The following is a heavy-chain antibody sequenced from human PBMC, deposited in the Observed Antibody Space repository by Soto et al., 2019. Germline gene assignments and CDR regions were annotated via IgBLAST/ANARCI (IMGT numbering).Heavy chain of an antibody. CDR1: GYTLTELS. D-gene: IGHD6-19*01. Sequence: ASVKVSCKVSGYTLTELSMHWVRQAPGKGLEWMGGFDPEDGETIYAQKFQGRVTMTEDTSTDTAYMELSRLRSDDTAVYYCARIFAVAGTEYYFDYWGQGTLVTVSS. CDR2: FDPEDGET. V-gene: IGHV1-24*01. J-gene: IGHJ4*02. CDR3: ARIFAVAGTEYYFDY.